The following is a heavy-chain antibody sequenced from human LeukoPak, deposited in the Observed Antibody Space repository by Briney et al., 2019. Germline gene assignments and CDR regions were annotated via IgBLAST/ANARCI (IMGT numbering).Heavy chain of an antibody. CDR1: GGSINDYY. J-gene: IGHJ5*02. Sequence: SETLSLTCSVSGGSINDYYWSWIRQPPGKGLEWIGEINHSGSTNFNPSLKSRVSISVDTSKKQFSLKPSSVTAADTAVYYCARGSYEGIAGAGTFDPWGQGTLVTVSS. D-gene: IGHD6-13*01. CDR2: INHSGST. CDR3: ARGSYEGIAGAGTFDP. V-gene: IGHV4-34*01.